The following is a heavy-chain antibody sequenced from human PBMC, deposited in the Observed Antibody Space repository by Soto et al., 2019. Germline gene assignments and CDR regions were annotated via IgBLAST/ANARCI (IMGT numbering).Heavy chain of an antibody. Sequence: SETLSLTCTVSGGYISRYYWNWIRQPPGKGLEWIGYIYDRGSTNYNPPLKSRVTVSVDTSKNQFSLKLSSMTAADTAVYYCARYDSAALAYWGLGILVTVSS. CDR3: ARYDSAALAY. D-gene: IGHD3-10*01. J-gene: IGHJ4*02. CDR1: GGYISRYY. V-gene: IGHV4-59*12. CDR2: IYDRGST.